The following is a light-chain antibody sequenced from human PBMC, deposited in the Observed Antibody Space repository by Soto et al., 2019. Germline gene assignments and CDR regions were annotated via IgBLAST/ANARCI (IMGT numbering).Light chain of an antibody. Sequence: QSVLTQPPSASGTPGQRVTISCSGSSSNIGNNYVYWYQQFPGPAPKLVIYRNNQRPSGVPDRFSGSKSGTSASLAISGLRSEDEADYYCAAWDDSLSGLVFGGGTKVTVL. V-gene: IGLV1-47*01. CDR2: RNN. J-gene: IGLJ2*01. CDR1: SSNIGNNY. CDR3: AAWDDSLSGLV.